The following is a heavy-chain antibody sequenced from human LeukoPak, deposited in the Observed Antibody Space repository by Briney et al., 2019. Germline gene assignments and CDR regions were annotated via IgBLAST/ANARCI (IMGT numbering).Heavy chain of an antibody. D-gene: IGHD3-10*01. CDR1: GFSFSSYW. Sequence: PGGSLRLSCAASGFSFSSYWMHWVRQVPGKGLVWVSRINSDGSTTIYADSVKGRFTISRDNAKNTLFLQMNSLRAEDTAVYYCAGGRGSGSSDYWGQGTLVTVSS. CDR2: INSDGSTT. CDR3: AGGRGSGSSDY. J-gene: IGHJ4*02. V-gene: IGHV3-74*01.